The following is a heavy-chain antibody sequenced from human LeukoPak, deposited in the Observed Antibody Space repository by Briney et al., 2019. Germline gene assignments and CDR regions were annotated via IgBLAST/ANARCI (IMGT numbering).Heavy chain of an antibody. J-gene: IGHJ3*02. CDR2: INHSGST. V-gene: IGHV4-34*01. CDR3: ARHLPVLRFLEYAVNAFDI. Sequence: SETLSLTCAVYGGSFSGYYWSWIRQPPGKGLEWIGEINHSGSTNYNPSLKSRVTISVDTSKNQFSLKLSSVTAADTAVYYCARHLPVLRFLEYAVNAFDIWGQGTMVTVSS. CDR1: GGSFSGYY. D-gene: IGHD3-3*01.